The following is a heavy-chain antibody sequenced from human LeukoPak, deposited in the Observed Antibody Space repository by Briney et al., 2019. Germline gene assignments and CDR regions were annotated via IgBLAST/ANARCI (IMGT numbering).Heavy chain of an antibody. CDR2: INGDTGNT. J-gene: IGHJ4*02. V-gene: IGHV1-3*01. CDR3: ARSSNVPFDY. Sequence: GASVKVSCKASGYTFSTYSIHWVRQAPAQRLEWMGWINGDTGNTMYSQKFQDRVTFTRDTGASTAYMEVSSLRSEDTALYYCARSSNVPFDYWGQGTLVTFSS. CDR1: GYTFSTYS.